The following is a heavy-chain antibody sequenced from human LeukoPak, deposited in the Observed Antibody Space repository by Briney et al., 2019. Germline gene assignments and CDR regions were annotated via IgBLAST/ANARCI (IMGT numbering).Heavy chain of an antibody. Sequence: PGGSLRLSCAASGFTFSSYAMSWVRQAPGKGLEWVSGISGSGGRTSHADSVKGRFTISRDNSKNTLYLQMNSLRAEDTAVYYCAKLYDSGSFYLDFWGQGTLVTVSS. CDR3: AKLYDSGSFYLDF. D-gene: IGHD3-10*01. CDR2: ISGSGGRT. J-gene: IGHJ4*02. CDR1: GFTFSSYA. V-gene: IGHV3-23*01.